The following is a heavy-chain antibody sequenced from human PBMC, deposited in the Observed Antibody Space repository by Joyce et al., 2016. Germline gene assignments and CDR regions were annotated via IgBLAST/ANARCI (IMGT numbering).Heavy chain of an antibody. Sequence: QAQLQQWGAGLLEPSETLSLTCAVYGGSFIDYYWSWIRQPPGKGLEWIGEISPSGSTNYNSSLESRVSISVDTSKNQFSLKLSSVTAADTAVYYCARTTVTTYYFDYWGQGTLVTVSS. D-gene: IGHD4-17*01. V-gene: IGHV4-34*01. CDR1: GGSFIDYY. CDR3: ARTTVTTYYFDY. J-gene: IGHJ4*02. CDR2: ISPSGST.